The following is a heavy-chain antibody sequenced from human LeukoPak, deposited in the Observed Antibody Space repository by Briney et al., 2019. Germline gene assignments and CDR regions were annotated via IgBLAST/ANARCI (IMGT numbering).Heavy chain of an antibody. CDR2: INPGDSDT. J-gene: IGHJ5*02. D-gene: IGHD3-9*01. Sequence: GESLKISCKGSGYSFTTYWIGWVRQLPGKGLEWMGFINPGDSDTRYSPSFQGQVTISADKSISTAYLQWSSLKASDTAMYYCARHGQRYFDWLLGNWFDPWGQGTLVTVSS. V-gene: IGHV5-51*01. CDR1: GYSFTTYW. CDR3: ARHGQRYFDWLLGNWFDP.